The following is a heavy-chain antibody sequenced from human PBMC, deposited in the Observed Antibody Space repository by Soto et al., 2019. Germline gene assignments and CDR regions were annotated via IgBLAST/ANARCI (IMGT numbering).Heavy chain of an antibody. J-gene: IGHJ6*03. CDR2: IYYSGST. D-gene: IGHD2-8*01. CDR3: ARRNGGANYYYYYMDV. Sequence: QLQLQESGPGLVKPSETLSLTCTVSGGSISSSSYYWGWIRQPPGKGLEWIGSIYYSGSTYYNPSLKRRVTIAVDTSKNQFSLTLSSVTAAETAVYYCARRNGGANYYYYYMDVWGKGTTVTVSS. CDR1: GGSISSSSYY. V-gene: IGHV4-39*01.